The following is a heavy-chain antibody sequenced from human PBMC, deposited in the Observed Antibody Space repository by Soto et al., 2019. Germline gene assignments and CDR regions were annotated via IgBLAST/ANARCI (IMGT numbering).Heavy chain of an antibody. V-gene: IGHV1-18*01. CDR2: ISAYNGNT. CDR3: ARGGTPIYY. CDR1: GYTFTNFG. J-gene: IGHJ4*02. Sequence: QVPLVQSGAEVKKPGASVKVSCKASGYTFTNFGISWVRQAPGQGLEWMGWISAYNGNTNYGQKFQGRVTMTTDTPKSTAYMEVRSLILEDTAVYYCARGGTPIYYWGQGTLGTVSS. D-gene: IGHD3-3*01.